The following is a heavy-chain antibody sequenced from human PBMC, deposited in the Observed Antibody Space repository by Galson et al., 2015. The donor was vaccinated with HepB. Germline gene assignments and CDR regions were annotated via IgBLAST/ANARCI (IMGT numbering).Heavy chain of an antibody. Sequence: QSGAEVKKPGESLRTSCKGSGYSFTSYWISWVRQMPGKGLEWMGRIDPSDSYTNYSPSFQGHVTISADKSISTAYLQWSSLKASDTAMYYCARRGRKVAGTVWYYGMDVWGQGTTVTVSS. CDR3: ARRGRKVAGTVWYYGMDV. V-gene: IGHV5-10-1*01. D-gene: IGHD6-19*01. CDR2: IDPSDSYT. J-gene: IGHJ6*02. CDR1: GYSFTSYW.